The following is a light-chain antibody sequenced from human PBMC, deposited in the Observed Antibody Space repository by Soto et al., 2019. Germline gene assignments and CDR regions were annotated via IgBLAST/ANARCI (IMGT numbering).Light chain of an antibody. CDR2: AAS. J-gene: IGKJ1*01. CDR3: QQYGSSGT. V-gene: IGKV1-9*01. CDR1: QGISIH. Sequence: DIQLTQSPSFLSSSVGDRVTISCRASQGISIHLAWYQQKPGKAPKLLIYAASTLESGAPSRFSGSGSGTEFTLTISSLQPEDFAVYYCQQYGSSGTFGQGTKVDIK.